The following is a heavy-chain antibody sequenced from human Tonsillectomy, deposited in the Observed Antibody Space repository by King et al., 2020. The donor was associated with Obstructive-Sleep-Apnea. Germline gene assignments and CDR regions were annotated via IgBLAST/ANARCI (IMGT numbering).Heavy chain of an antibody. J-gene: IGHJ4*02. CDR1: GFTFSSYA. V-gene: IGHV3-30-3*01. D-gene: IGHD2-21*01. CDR2: ISYDGSNK. CDR3: ARDKVVSGRIAY. Sequence: QLVESGGGVVQPGRSLRLSCAASGFTFSSYAMHWVRQAPGKGLEWVALISYDGSNKYYADSVKGRFTISRDNSKNTLYLQMNSLRAEDRAVYYCARDKVVSGRIAYWGQGTLVTVSS.